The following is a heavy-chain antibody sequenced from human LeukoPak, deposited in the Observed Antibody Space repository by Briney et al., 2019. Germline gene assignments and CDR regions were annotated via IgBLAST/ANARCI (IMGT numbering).Heavy chain of an antibody. Sequence: PGGSLRLSCAASGFTFSSYWMHWVRQAPGKGLVWVSRINSDGSSTSYADSVKGRFTISRDNAKNTLYLQMNSLRDEDTSVYYCARVGPISPYCGGDCYSDSDSYYGMDVWGQGTTVTVSS. J-gene: IGHJ6*02. V-gene: IGHV3-74*01. D-gene: IGHD2-21*02. CDR3: ARVGPISPYCGGDCYSDSDSYYGMDV. CDR2: INSDGSST. CDR1: GFTFSSYW.